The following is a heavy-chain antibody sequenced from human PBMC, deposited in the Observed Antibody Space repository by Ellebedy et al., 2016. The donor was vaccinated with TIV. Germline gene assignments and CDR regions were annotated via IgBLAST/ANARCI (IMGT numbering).Heavy chain of an antibody. V-gene: IGHV3-74*01. CDR2: INSDGSST. Sequence: GESLKISCAASGFTFSSYWMHWVRQAPGKGLVWVSRINSDGSSTSYADSVKGRFTISRDNAKNTLYLQMNSLRAEDTAVYYCASGHDFWSGYLVYWGQGTLVTVSS. D-gene: IGHD3-3*01. J-gene: IGHJ4*02. CDR1: GFTFSSYW. CDR3: ASGHDFWSGYLVY.